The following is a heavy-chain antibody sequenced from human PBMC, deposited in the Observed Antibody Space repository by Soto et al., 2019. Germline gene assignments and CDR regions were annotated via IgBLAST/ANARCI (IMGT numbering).Heavy chain of an antibody. D-gene: IGHD4-17*01. CDR1: GYTFTSYD. Sequence: QVQLVQSGAEVKXPGASVKVSCKASGYTFTSYDINWVRQATGQGLEWMGWMNPNSGNTGDSQKFQRRVTMTRNTSISTAYMELSSLRSGDPAVYYCARPPDGDHGDSCGKGTLVTVSS. V-gene: IGHV1-8*01. CDR3: ARPPDGDHGDS. CDR2: MNPNSGNT. J-gene: IGHJ4*02.